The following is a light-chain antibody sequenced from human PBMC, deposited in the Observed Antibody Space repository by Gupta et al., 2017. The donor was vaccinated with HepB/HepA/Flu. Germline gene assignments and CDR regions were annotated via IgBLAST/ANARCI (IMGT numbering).Light chain of an antibody. CDR1: KSGDKY. CDR2: QD. CDR3: QAWDRNTVV. J-gene: IGLJ2*01. Sequence: SSELTQSPSMSVSPGPTATISCSGDKSGDKYVCWYQQRPGQSPLLLIYQDNRPSEIPERFSGSNSGNTATLTISGTQAMDEADYYCQAWDRNTVVFGGGTKLTVL. V-gene: IGLV3-1*01.